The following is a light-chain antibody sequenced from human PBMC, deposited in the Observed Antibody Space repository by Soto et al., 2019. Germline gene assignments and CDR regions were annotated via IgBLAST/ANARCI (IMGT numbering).Light chain of an antibody. CDR2: EVT. Sequence: QSVLSQPPSASFSPGQSVTISCTGTSSDVGGYDYVSWYQQRPGKAPKLLIHEVTKRPSGVPDRFSGSKSGNTASLTVSGLQAEDEADYYCSSYAGRTLYVFGTGTKVTVL. J-gene: IGLJ1*01. CDR3: SSYAGRTLYV. CDR1: SSDVGGYDY. V-gene: IGLV2-8*01.